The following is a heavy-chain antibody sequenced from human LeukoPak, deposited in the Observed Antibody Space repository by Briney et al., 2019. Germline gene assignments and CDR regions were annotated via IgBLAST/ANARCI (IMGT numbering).Heavy chain of an antibody. D-gene: IGHD3-9*01. CDR1: GFTFSSNY. J-gene: IGHJ4*02. CDR3: ARPAYDILTGSAGQFDY. CDR2: IYSGGST. Sequence: GGSLRLSCAASGFTFSSNYMSWVRQAPGKGLEWVSVIYSGGSTYYADSVKGRFTISRDNSKNTLYLQMNSLRAEDTAVYYCARPAYDILTGSAGQFDYWGQGTLVTVSS. V-gene: IGHV3-53*01.